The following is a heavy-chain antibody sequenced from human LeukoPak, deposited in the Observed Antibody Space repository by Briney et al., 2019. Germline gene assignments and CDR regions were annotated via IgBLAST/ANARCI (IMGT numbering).Heavy chain of an antibody. J-gene: IGHJ4*02. CDR2: MYYGGST. D-gene: IGHD3-22*01. CDR3: ARSDSSGSSFDY. V-gene: IGHV4-39*01. Sequence: PSETLSLTCIVSGGSITSTSHYWGWIRQPPGKGLEWIASMYYGGSTYYNPSLNSRVTISVATSKNQFSLTLNSVAAADTALYYCARSDSSGSSFDYWGQGTLLTVSS. CDR1: GGSITSTSHY.